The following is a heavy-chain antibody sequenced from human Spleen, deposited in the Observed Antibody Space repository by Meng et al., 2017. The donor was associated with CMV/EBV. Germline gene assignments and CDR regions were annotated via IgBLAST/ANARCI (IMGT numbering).Heavy chain of an antibody. CDR3: AKDWSGS. CDR1: GFTVSSNY. V-gene: IGHV3-53*01. J-gene: IGHJ5*01. Sequence: GESLKISCAASGFTVSSNYMSWVRQAPGKGLEWVSVIYSGGSTHYADSVKGRFTISRDNSKNTLYLQMNSLRAEDTAVYYCAKDWSGSWGQGTLVTVSS. CDR2: IYSGGST.